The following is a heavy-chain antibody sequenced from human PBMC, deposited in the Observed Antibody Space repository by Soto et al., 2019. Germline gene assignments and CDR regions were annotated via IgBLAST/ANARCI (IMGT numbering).Heavy chain of an antibody. J-gene: IGHJ3*02. Sequence: QVQLVESGGGVVQPGRSLRLSCAASGFTFSSYGMYWVRQAPGKGLEWVAVIWYDGSNKYYADSVKGRFTISRDNSKNTLSLQMNSLRAEDTAVYYCARDKNSSWSLLGSAFDIWGQGTMVTVSS. D-gene: IGHD6-13*01. V-gene: IGHV3-33*01. CDR3: ARDKNSSWSLLGSAFDI. CDR2: IWYDGSNK. CDR1: GFTFSSYG.